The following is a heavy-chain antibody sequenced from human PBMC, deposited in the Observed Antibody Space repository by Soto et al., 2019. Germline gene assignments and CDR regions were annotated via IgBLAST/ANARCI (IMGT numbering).Heavy chain of an antibody. J-gene: IGHJ4*02. V-gene: IGHV4-59*08. CDR2: IFYSGNT. CDR1: GVSLNNYY. CDR3: VRHRGTGLFDY. Sequence: SETLSLTCTVSGVSLNNYYWSWIRQPPGKGLEWIGYIFYSGNTIYNPSLKSRVTISVDTSKNQFSLKLGSVTAADTAVYYCVRHRGTGLFDYWGQGTLVTVSS. D-gene: IGHD1-1*01.